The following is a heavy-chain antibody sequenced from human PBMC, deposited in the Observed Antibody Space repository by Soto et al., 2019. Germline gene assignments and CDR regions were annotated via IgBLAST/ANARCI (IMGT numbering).Heavy chain of an antibody. Sequence: SETLSLTCAVSGGSINSGGYSWSWMRQPPGKGLEWIGYIYQSGSTYYNPSLKSRVTISVDTSKNQFSLRLSSVTAADTAVYYCARGNPDIVVVPTAVPVYFDYWGQGTLVTVSS. CDR3: ARGNPDIVVVPTAVPVYFDY. CDR1: GGSINSGGYS. J-gene: IGHJ4*02. D-gene: IGHD2-2*02. CDR2: IYQSGST. V-gene: IGHV4-30-2*01.